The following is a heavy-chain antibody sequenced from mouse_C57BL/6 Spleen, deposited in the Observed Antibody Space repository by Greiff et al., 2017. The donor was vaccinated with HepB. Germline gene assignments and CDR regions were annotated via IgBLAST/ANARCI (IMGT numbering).Heavy chain of an antibody. CDR2: INPSSGYT. D-gene: IGHD1-1*01. CDR1: GYTFTSYT. J-gene: IGHJ2*01. CDR3: ARSGNYGSRDY. Sequence: VQLQQSGAELARPGASVKMSCKASGYTFTSYTMHWVKQRPGQGLEWIGYINPSSGYTKYNQKFKDKATLTADKSSSTAYMQLSSLTAEDSAVYDCARSGNYGSRDYGGQGTTRTVSS. V-gene: IGHV1-4*01.